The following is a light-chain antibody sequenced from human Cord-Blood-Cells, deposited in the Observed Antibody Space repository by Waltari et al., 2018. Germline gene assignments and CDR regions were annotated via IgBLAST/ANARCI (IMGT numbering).Light chain of an antibody. CDR3: QQYDNLLAIFT. V-gene: IGKV1-33*01. Sequence: DIQLTQSHSPLFDSVGERVTITSKGSQDISNNFNWYHKKPGKAPKLLIYVASNLETGGPSRVSVDGAGTDFTFTITTLHPENIATYFCQQYDNLLAIFTFGPGTKVDIK. CDR1: QDISNN. CDR2: VAS. J-gene: IGKJ3*01.